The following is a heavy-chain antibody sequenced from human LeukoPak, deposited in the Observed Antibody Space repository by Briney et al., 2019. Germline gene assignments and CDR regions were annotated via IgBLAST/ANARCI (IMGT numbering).Heavy chain of an antibody. CDR1: GFTFSSYG. Sequence: GGSLRLSCAASGFTFSSYGFHWVRQAPGKGLEWVSSISSSSSYIYYADSVKGRFTISRDNAKNSLYLQMNSLRAEDTAVYYCARDTYDILTGYYKWAFDIWGQGTMVTVSS. J-gene: IGHJ3*02. CDR2: ISSSSSYI. D-gene: IGHD3-9*01. V-gene: IGHV3-21*06. CDR3: ARDTYDILTGYYKWAFDI.